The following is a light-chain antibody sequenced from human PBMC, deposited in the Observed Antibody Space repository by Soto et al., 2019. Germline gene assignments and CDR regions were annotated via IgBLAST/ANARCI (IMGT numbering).Light chain of an antibody. CDR2: GAF. V-gene: IGKV3-15*01. CDR1: QSVSYN. J-gene: IGKJ4*01. Sequence: EIVMTQSPATLSVSPVERATLSCRASQSVSYNLAWYQQKPGQGPRLLIYGAFTRATGIPARFRGSGSGTEFTLTISSLQSEDFAVYYCQQYKKWPPLTFGGGTKVEIK. CDR3: QQYKKWPPLT.